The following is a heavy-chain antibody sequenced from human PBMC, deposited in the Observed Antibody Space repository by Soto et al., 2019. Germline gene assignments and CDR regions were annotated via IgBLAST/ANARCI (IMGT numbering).Heavy chain of an antibody. CDR3: ATQSPNPDGDSSVAY. Sequence: SETLSLTCTVSGGSISSGGYYWSWIRQHPGKGREWIGYIYYSGSTYYNPSLKSRVTISVDTSKNQFSLKLSSVPAADTAVYYCATQSPNPDGDSSVAYWGQGTLVPVSP. D-gene: IGHD4-17*01. V-gene: IGHV4-31*03. CDR1: GGSISSGGYY. J-gene: IGHJ4*02. CDR2: IYYSGST.